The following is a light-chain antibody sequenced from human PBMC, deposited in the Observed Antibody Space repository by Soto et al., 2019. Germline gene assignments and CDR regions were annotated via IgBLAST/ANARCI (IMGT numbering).Light chain of an antibody. CDR1: SXNIGAGYD. J-gene: IGLJ1*01. CDR2: GNS. V-gene: IGLV1-40*01. Sequence: SVLTQPASVSGAPGQRVTISCTGSSXNIGAGYDVHWYQQLPGTAPKLLIYGNSNRPSGVPDRFSGSKSGTSASLAITGLQAEDEADYYCQSYESSLSGYVFGTGTKVTVL. CDR3: QSYESSLSGYV.